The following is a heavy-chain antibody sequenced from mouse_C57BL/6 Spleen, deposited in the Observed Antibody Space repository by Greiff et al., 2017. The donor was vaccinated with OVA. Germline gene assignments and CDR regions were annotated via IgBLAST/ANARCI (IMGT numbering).Heavy chain of an antibody. CDR1: GYAFTNYL. V-gene: IGHV1-54*01. D-gene: IGHD2-2*01. Sequence: QVQLQQSGAELVRPGTSVKVSCKASGYAFTNYLIEWVKQRPGPGLEWIGVINPGSGGTNYNEKFKGKATLTADKSSSTAYMQLSSLTSEDSAVYFCERGIYDGYDRYFDVWGKGTTVTVSS. CDR2: INPGSGGT. J-gene: IGHJ1*03. CDR3: ERGIYDGYDRYFDV.